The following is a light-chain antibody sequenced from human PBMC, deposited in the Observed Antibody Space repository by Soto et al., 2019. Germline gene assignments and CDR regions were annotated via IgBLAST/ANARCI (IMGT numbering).Light chain of an antibody. Sequence: DIPLIESPSPRSASVGDRVTIPCRASQSISSWLAWYQQKPGKAPKLLIYDASSLESGVPSRFSGSGSGTEFTLTISSLQPDDFATYYCQQYNSYPWTFGQGTKVDIK. V-gene: IGKV1-5*01. J-gene: IGKJ1*01. CDR3: QQYNSYPWT. CDR2: DAS. CDR1: QSISSW.